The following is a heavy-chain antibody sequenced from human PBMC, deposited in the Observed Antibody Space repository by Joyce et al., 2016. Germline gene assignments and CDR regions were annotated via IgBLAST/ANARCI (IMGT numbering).Heavy chain of an antibody. CDR2: IYWDDDE. CDR3: GATGAGTTDSYYGADV. CDR1: WSSLSVSGVD. J-gene: IGHJ6*02. D-gene: IGHD1-1*01. Sequence: QITLMESGPTLVKPTQTLTLTCTFSWSSLSVSGVDEGWIRQPPGKALEWLALIYWDDDEHYRPCLNSRVNIAKNTSKTHVVLTMTNMDPVDTATYYCGATGAGTTDSYYGADVWGQGITVTVSS. V-gene: IGHV2-5*02.